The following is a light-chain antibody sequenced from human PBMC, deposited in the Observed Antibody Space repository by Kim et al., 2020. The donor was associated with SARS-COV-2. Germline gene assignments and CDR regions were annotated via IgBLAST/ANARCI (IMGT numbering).Light chain of an antibody. CDR1: NIASQS. V-gene: IGLV3-21*03. Sequence: PGKTAKITCGGNNIASQSVQWYQQKPGQAPVQVVLYDSDRPVGIPERISGSKSGNTATLTISGVEAGDEGDYYCQVWDSSSEHWVFGGGTKLTVL. CDR3: QVWDSSSEHWV. CDR2: YDS. J-gene: IGLJ3*02.